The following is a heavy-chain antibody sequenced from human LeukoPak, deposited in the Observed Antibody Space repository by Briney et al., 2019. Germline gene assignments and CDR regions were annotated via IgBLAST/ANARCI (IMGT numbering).Heavy chain of an antibody. CDR1: GYTFTGYY. J-gene: IGHJ4*02. V-gene: IGHV1-2*02. Sequence: ASVKVSCKASGYTFTGYYMHSVRQAPGQGLEWMGWINPNSGGTNYAQKFQGRVTMTRDTSISTAYMELSRLRSDDTAVYYCARVYNIADHFDYWGQGTLVTVSS. CDR3: ARVYNIADHFDY. D-gene: IGHD6-13*01. CDR2: INPNSGGT.